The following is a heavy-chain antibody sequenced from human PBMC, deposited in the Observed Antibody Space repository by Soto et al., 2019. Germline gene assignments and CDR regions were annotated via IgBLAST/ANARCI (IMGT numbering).Heavy chain of an antibody. CDR1: GGSISSSNW. CDR3: ARGYSSSWPYYFDY. Sequence: QVQLQESGPGLVKPSGTLSLTCAVSGGSISSSNWWSWVRQPLGKGLEWIGEIYHSGSTNYNPSLKSRVTXXVXKXXNQFSLKLSSVTAADTAVYYCARGYSSSWPYYFDYWGQGTLVTVSS. CDR2: IYHSGST. J-gene: IGHJ4*02. D-gene: IGHD6-13*01. V-gene: IGHV4-4*02.